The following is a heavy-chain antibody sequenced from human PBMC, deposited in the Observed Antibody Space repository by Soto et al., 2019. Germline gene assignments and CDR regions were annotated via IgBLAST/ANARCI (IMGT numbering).Heavy chain of an antibody. CDR2: IKQDGTEK. Sequence: GGSLRLSCAASGFTFSRYWMNWVRQAPGKGLEWVANIKQDGTEKNYVDSVKGRFTISRDNARNSLYLQMDSLRAEDTAVYFCARGDTPMIAGMDSFDIWGQGTMVTVSS. V-gene: IGHV3-7*01. CDR1: GFTFSRYW. J-gene: IGHJ3*02. D-gene: IGHD5-18*01. CDR3: ARGDTPMIAGMDSFDI.